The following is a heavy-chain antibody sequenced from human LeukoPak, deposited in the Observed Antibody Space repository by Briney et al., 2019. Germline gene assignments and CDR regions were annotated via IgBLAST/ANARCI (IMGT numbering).Heavy chain of an antibody. J-gene: IGHJ4*02. V-gene: IGHV1-2*02. CDR2: INPNSGGT. Sequence: GASVKVSCKASGGTFSSYAISWVRQAPGQGLEWMGWINPNSGGTNYAQKFQGRVTMTRDTSISTAYMELSRLRSDDTAVYYCARVDIRDGYIPDYWGQGTLVTVSS. D-gene: IGHD5-24*01. CDR3: ARVDIRDGYIPDY. CDR1: GGTFSSYA.